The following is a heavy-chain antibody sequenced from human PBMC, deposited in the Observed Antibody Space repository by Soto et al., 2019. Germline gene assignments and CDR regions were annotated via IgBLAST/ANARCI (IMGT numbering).Heavy chain of an antibody. CDR3: ARGIAVAGMGDDFDY. CDR2: FDPEDGET. Sequence: ASVKVSCKGSGYTFTGYGISWVRQAPGKGLEWMGGFDPEDGETIYAQKFQGRVTMTEDTSISTAYMEVSRLRSDDTAVYYCARGIAVAGMGDDFDYWGQGTLVTVSS. J-gene: IGHJ4*02. V-gene: IGHV1-24*01. CDR1: GYTFTGYG. D-gene: IGHD6-19*01.